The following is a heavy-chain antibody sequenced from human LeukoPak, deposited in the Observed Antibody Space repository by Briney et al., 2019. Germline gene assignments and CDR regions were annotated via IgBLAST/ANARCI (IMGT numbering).Heavy chain of an antibody. D-gene: IGHD6-19*01. CDR1: GGSFSGYY. J-gene: IGHJ4*02. Sequence: SETLSLTCAVYGGSFSGYYWSWIRQPPGKGLEWIGEINHSGSTNYNPSLKSRVTISVDTSKNQFSLKLSSVTAADTAVYYCARRSIAVAGTDLDYWGQGTLVTVSS. V-gene: IGHV4-34*01. CDR2: INHSGST. CDR3: ARRSIAVAGTDLDY.